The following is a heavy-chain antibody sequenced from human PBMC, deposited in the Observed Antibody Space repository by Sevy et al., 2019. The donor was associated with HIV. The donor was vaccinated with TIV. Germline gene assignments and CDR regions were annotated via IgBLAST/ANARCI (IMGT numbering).Heavy chain of an antibody. J-gene: IGHJ4*02. V-gene: IGHV3-21*04. CDR3: ARGPDYYDSSGYYYQ. Sequence: GGSLRLSCAASEFTFSSYSMHWVRQAPGKGLEWVSSINSISTYIYYADSVKGRFTISRDNSKNSLYLQMNSLRAEDTAVYYCARGPDYYDSSGYYYQWGQGTLVTVSS. CDR1: EFTFSSYS. CDR2: INSISTYI. D-gene: IGHD3-22*01.